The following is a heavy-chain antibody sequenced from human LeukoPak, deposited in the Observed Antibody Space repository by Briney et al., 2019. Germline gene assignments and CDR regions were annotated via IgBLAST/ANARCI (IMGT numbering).Heavy chain of an antibody. J-gene: IGHJ4*02. CDR3: ANEVRPNDY. D-gene: IGHD1-1*01. Sequence: GGSLRLSCAASGFTFSSHAMCGVRQAPGKGLERVSSIDISGGSTYYADSVQGRFTISRDNSKNTLYLEMNSLRAEDTALYYCANEVRPNDYWGQGALVTVSS. CDR2: IDISGGST. CDR1: GFTFSSHA. V-gene: IGHV3-23*01.